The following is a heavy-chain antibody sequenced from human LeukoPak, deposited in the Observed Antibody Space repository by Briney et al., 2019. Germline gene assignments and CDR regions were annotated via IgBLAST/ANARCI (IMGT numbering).Heavy chain of an antibody. Sequence: SETLSLTCTVSGGSISSSSYYWGWIRQPPGKGLEWIGSIYYSGSTYYNPSLKSRVTISVDTSKNQFSLKLSSVTAADTAVYYCARWGIAVAGRLVRGMDVWGQGTTVTVSS. D-gene: IGHD6-19*01. J-gene: IGHJ6*02. CDR2: IYYSGST. CDR3: ARWGIAVAGRLVRGMDV. V-gene: IGHV4-39*07. CDR1: GGSISSSSYY.